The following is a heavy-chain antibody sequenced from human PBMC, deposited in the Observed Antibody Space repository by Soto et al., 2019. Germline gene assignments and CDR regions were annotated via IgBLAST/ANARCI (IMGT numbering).Heavy chain of an antibody. CDR2: ISYDGSNK. D-gene: IGHD6-6*01. V-gene: IGHV3-30*18. J-gene: IGHJ4*02. CDR3: AKGPYSSSSMDY. Sequence: GGSLRLSCAASGFTFGSYGMHWVRQAPGKGLEWVAVISYDGSNKYYADSVKGRFTISRDNSKNTLYLQMNSLRAEDTAVYYCAKGPYSSSSMDYWGQGTLVTVSS. CDR1: GFTFGSYG.